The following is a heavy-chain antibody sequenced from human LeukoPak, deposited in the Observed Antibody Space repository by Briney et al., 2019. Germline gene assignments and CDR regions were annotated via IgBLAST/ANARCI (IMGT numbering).Heavy chain of an antibody. V-gene: IGHV3-30*02. J-gene: IGHJ5*02. CDR3: AGDGDGFDP. Sequence: GGSLRLSCAASGFTFSNYWMSWVRQAPGKGLEWVAFIRYDGSNEYYADSVKGRLTISRDNSRNTLYLQMNSLRAEDTAVYYCAGDGDGFDPWGQGTLVTVSS. CDR1: GFTFSNYW. CDR2: IRYDGSNE. D-gene: IGHD2-21*01.